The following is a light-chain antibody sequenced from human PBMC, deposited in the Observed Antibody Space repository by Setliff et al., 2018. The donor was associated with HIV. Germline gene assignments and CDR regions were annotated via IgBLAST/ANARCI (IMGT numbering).Light chain of an antibody. J-gene: IGLJ1*01. CDR1: SYNIGAGYD. CDR3: QSYDSSLSGSYV. Sequence: SALTQPPSVSGAPGQRVTFSCTGSSYNIGAGYDVHWYQQLPGTAPKLLIYGNSNRPSGVPDRFSGSKSGTSASLAITGLQAEDEADYYCQSYDSSLSGSYVFGTGTKVTVL. CDR2: GNS. V-gene: IGLV1-40*01.